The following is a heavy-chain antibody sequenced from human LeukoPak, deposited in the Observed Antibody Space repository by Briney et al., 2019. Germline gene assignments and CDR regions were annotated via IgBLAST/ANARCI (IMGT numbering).Heavy chain of an antibody. CDR2: INHNGST. Sequence: SETLSLTCAVYGGSFSGYYWSWIRQPPGKGLEWIGEINHNGSTNYNPSLKSRVTISVDTSKNQFSLKLSSVTAADTAVYYCARRKPPDGLLWFGELMGFDPWGQGTLVTVSS. D-gene: IGHD3-10*01. V-gene: IGHV4-34*01. J-gene: IGHJ5*02. CDR1: GGSFSGYY. CDR3: ARRKPPDGLLWFGELMGFDP.